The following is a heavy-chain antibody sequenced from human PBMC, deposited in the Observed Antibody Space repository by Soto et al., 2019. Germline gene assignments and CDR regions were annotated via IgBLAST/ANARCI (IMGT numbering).Heavy chain of an antibody. J-gene: IGHJ2*01. Sequence: QVQLVQSGAEVKKPGSSMKVSCKASGGTFSSYTISWVRQAPGQGLEWMGRIIPIVGIANYAQKFQGKVTLTXVKATXXAYMERSSLRSEDTAGYYCARDMIAAAGTSRYFDLWGRGTLVTVSS. CDR3: ARDMIAAAGTSRYFDL. V-gene: IGHV1-69*08. CDR2: IIPIVGIA. CDR1: GGTFSSYT. D-gene: IGHD6-13*01.